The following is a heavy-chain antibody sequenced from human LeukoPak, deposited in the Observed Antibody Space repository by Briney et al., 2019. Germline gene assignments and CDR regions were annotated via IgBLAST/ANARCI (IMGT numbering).Heavy chain of an antibody. CDR3: AKEVRGYSYGYAGLFDY. Sequence: SETLSLTCIVSGGAISSYYWNWIRQPPGKGLEWIGYIYYSGSTNYNPSLKSRVTISVDTSKNQFSLNLSSVTAADTAVYYCAKEVRGYSYGYAGLFDYWGQGTLVTVSS. V-gene: IGHV4-59*01. D-gene: IGHD5-18*01. J-gene: IGHJ4*02. CDR2: IYYSGST. CDR1: GGAISSYY.